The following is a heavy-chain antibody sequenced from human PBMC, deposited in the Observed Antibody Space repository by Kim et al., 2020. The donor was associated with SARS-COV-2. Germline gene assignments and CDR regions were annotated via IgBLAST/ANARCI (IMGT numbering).Heavy chain of an antibody. J-gene: IGHJ4*02. Sequence: YAGSVKGRFTISRDNSKNTLYLQMNSLRAEDTAVYYCAKENMGIDGVFDYWGQGTLVTVSS. D-gene: IGHD2-21*01. V-gene: IGHV3-23*01. CDR3: AKENMGIDGVFDY.